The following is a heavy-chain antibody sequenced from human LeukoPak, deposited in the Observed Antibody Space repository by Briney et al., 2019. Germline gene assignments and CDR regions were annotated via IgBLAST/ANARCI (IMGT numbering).Heavy chain of an antibody. Sequence: PGGSLRLSCAASGFTFSSYSMNWVRQAPGKGLEWISYISSSSSTIYYTDSVKGRFTISRDNAKNLLYLQMNSLRGEDTALYYCARVPYSTGAFDYWGQGTLVTVSS. J-gene: IGHJ4*02. CDR3: ARVPYSTGAFDY. D-gene: IGHD6-19*01. CDR2: ISSSSSTI. V-gene: IGHV3-48*01. CDR1: GFTFSSYS.